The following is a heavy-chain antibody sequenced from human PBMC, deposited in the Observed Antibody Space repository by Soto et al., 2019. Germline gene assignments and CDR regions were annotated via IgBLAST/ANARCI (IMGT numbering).Heavy chain of an antibody. CDR2: IYHTGSP. D-gene: IGHD3-10*01. V-gene: IGHV4-38-2*01. J-gene: IGHJ4*02. CDR3: ATGSYFDY. CDR1: CFSISNGYY. Sequence: PSETLSLTCAVSCFSISNGYYWGWIRQPPGQGLEWIGSIYHTGSPYYNPSLKSRVTISVDTSKNQVSLTLSSVTAADTAVYYCATGSYFDYWGPGTLVTVSS.